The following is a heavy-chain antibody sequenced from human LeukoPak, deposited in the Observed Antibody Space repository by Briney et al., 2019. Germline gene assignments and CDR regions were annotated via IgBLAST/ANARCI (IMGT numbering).Heavy chain of an antibody. CDR3: AREVGSPYGVLLYPDY. J-gene: IGHJ4*02. Sequence: PGGSLRLSCAASGFTFSSYAMHWVRQAPGKGLEWVAVISYDGSNKYYADSVKGRFTISRDNSKNTLYLQMNSLRAEDTAVYYCAREVGSPYGVLLYPDYWGQGTLVIVSS. CDR1: GFTFSSYA. D-gene: IGHD4-17*01. V-gene: IGHV3-30-3*01. CDR2: ISYDGSNK.